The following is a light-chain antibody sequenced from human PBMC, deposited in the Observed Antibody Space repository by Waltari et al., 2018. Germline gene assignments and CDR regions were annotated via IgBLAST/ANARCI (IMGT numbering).Light chain of an antibody. CDR1: QSVSSNY. CDR3: QQFGSLPFT. V-gene: IGKV3-20*01. CDR2: DAS. Sequence: EIVLTQSPGTLSLSPGERATLSCRASQSVSSNYLAWYQQKPGQAPRLLIYDASNRATGIPDRFSGSGSGTDFTLSISRLEPEDFAVYYCQQFGSLPFTFGPGTKVDIK. J-gene: IGKJ3*01.